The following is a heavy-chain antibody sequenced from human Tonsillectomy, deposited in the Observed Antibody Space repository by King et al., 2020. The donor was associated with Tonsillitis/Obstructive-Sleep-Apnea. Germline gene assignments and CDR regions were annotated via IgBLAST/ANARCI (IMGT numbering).Heavy chain of an antibody. CDR2: INPSGGST. J-gene: IGHJ4*02. Sequence: VQLVESGAEVKKPGASVKVSFKASGYTFTSYYIHWVRQAPGQGLVLMGIINPSGGSTSDAQKFQGRVTVTRDPSTSTVYMELSSLRSEDTAVYYCAYWGAAGDYWGQGTLVTVSS. V-gene: IGHV1-46*01. CDR1: GYTFTSYY. D-gene: IGHD7-27*01. CDR3: AYWGAAGDY.